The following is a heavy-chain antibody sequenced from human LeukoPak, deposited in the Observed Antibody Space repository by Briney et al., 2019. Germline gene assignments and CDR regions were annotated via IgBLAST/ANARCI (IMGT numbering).Heavy chain of an antibody. Sequence: PGRSLRLSCAASGFTFSSYGMHWARQAPGKGLEWVAVISYDGSNKYYADSVKGRFTISRDNSKNTLYLQMNSLRAEDTAVYYCAKQPLDNSGYPGNYYYGMDVWGQGTTVTVSS. CDR1: GFTFSSYG. V-gene: IGHV3-30*18. D-gene: IGHD5-12*01. CDR3: AKQPLDNSGYPGNYYYGMDV. J-gene: IGHJ6*02. CDR2: ISYDGSNK.